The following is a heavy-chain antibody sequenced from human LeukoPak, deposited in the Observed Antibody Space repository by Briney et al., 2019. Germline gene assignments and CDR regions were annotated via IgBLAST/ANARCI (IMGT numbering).Heavy chain of an antibody. CDR2: ISSSSSTI. J-gene: IGHJ4*02. CDR1: GFTFSSYS. V-gene: IGHV3-48*01. D-gene: IGHD3-10*01. CDR3: ARVTMVRGVNY. Sequence: GGSLRLSCAASGFTFSSYSMNWVRQAPGKRAEWLSYISSSSSTIYYADSVKGRFTISRDNAKNSLYLQMNSLRAEDTAVYYCARVTMVRGVNYWGQGTLVTVSS.